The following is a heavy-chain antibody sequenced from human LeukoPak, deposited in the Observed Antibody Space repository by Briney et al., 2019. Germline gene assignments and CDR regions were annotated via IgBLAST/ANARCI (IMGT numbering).Heavy chain of an antibody. D-gene: IGHD2-21*01. Sequence: SQTLSHLWNVLGVSINSGDYYWSWTRHPPGKGLAGVGSIYFSGSTYYSPSLKRRVPISVDASKNQCSLKLSSVTAADTAVYYCARDLLYCGGDCGFDPWGQGTLVTVSS. J-gene: IGHJ5*02. CDR2: IYFSGST. CDR1: GVSINSGDYY. V-gene: IGHV4-30-4*08. CDR3: ARDLLYCGGDCGFDP.